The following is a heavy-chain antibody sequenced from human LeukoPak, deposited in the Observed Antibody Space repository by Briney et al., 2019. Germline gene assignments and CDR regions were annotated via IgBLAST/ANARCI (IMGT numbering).Heavy chain of an antibody. Sequence: GGSLRLSCAASGFTFSSYAMHWVRQAPGKGLEWVAVISYDGSNKYYADSVKGRFTISRDNSKNTLYLQMNSLRAEDTAVYYCARDQMVRGTTYYYYGMDVWGQGTTVTVSS. J-gene: IGHJ6*02. CDR2: ISYDGSNK. D-gene: IGHD3-10*01. V-gene: IGHV3-30-3*01. CDR3: ARDQMVRGTTYYYYGMDV. CDR1: GFTFSSYA.